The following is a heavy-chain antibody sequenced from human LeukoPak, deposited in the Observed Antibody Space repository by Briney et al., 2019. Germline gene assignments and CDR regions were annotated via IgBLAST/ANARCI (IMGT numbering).Heavy chain of an antibody. CDR2: IFYSAST. Sequence: SETLSLTCIVSGGSIDSYYWTWLRQPPGKGLKWIPYIFYSASTNYNPSLKSRATITVDTSKNQFSLNLRSVTAADMAVYYCARGRTSGGYPHFDSWGQGIQVTVSS. CDR3: ARGRTSGGYPHFDS. D-gene: IGHD6-19*01. CDR1: GGSIDSYY. J-gene: IGHJ4*02. V-gene: IGHV4-59*01.